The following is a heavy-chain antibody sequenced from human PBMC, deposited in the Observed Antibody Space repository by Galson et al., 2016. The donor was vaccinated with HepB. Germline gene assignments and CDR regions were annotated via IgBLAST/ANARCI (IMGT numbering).Heavy chain of an antibody. CDR2: ISSSGITI. Sequence: SLRLSCAASGFTFSDYFMTWIRQAPGKGLEWVSYISSSGITIYYADSVKGRFTISRDNAKNSLYLQINSLRAEDTAVYFCARGIAVAGSDGLDIWGQGTMVTVSS. CDR1: GFTFSDYF. V-gene: IGHV3-11*01. D-gene: IGHD6-19*01. CDR3: ARGIAVAGSDGLDI. J-gene: IGHJ3*02.